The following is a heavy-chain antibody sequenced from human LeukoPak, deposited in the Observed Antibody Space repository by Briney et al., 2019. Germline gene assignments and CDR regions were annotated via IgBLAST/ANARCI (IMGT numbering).Heavy chain of an antibody. CDR1: GFTFSSYS. D-gene: IGHD6-19*01. CDR3: ARADAFSGWDPYYFDY. J-gene: IGHJ4*02. CDR2: ISSSSSYI. V-gene: IGHV3-21*01. Sequence: KAGGSLRLSCAASGFTFSSYSMNWVRQAPGKGLEWVSSISSSSSYIYYADSVKGRFTISRDNAKNSLYLQMNSLRAEDTAVYYCARADAFSGWDPYYFDYWGQGTLVTVSS.